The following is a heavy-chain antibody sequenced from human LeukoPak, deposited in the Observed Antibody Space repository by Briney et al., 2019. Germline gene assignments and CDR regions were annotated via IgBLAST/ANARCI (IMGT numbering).Heavy chain of an antibody. CDR1: GYTSTSDG. V-gene: IGHV1-18*01. CDR2: ISAYNGNT. Sequence: ASVKVSCKASGYTSTSDGIGGVRQAPGQGLEWMGWISAYNGNTNYAQKLQGRVTMPTDTSTSTAYMELRSLRSDDTAVYYCAREAVVPAAIIAHYSYYYYMDVWGKGTTVTVSS. J-gene: IGHJ6*03. CDR3: AREAVVPAAIIAHYSYYYYMDV. D-gene: IGHD2-2*02.